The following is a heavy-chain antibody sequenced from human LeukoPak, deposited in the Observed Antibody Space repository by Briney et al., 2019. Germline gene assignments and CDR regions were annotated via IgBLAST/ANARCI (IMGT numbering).Heavy chain of an antibody. CDR2: IYTGGGT. D-gene: IGHD1-26*01. CDR3: AREPDAGSGSYRAYFDY. CDR1: GFTVSSNY. V-gene: IGHV3-53*01. J-gene: IGHJ4*02. Sequence: QPGGSLRLSCAVSGFTVSSNYMSWVRQAPGKGLEWVSVIYTGGGTHYADSVKGRFTISRDNSKNTLYLQMNSLRAEDTAVYFCAREPDAGSGSYRAYFDYWGQGTLATVSS.